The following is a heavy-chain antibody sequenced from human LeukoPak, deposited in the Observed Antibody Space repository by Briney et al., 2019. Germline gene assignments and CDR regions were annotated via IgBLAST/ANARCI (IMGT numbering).Heavy chain of an antibody. D-gene: IGHD3-10*01. CDR3: GGFGYDAGVGL. Sequence: PGGSLRLSCAASGFTFRNYWMTWVRQAPGKGLEWVANIKPTGSETYYVDPVKGRFTISRDNAKNLLYLQMNSLRGEDTAVYYSGGFGYDAGVGLWGQGTLVTVSS. V-gene: IGHV3-7*01. J-gene: IGHJ4*02. CDR2: IKPTGSET. CDR1: GFTFRNYW.